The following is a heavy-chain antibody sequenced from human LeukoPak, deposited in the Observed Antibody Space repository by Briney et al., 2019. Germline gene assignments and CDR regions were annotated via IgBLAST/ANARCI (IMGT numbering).Heavy chain of an antibody. J-gene: IGHJ4*02. CDR2: IYTSGST. D-gene: IGHD6-13*01. V-gene: IGHV4-4*07. Sequence: SETLSLTCTVSGGSISSYYWSWLRQPAGKGLEWIGRIYTSGSTNYNPSLKSRVTISVDTSKNQFSLKLSSVTAADTAVYYCARTRLEYSSSWYDDYWGQGTLVTVSS. CDR1: GGSISSYY. CDR3: ARTRLEYSSSWYDDY.